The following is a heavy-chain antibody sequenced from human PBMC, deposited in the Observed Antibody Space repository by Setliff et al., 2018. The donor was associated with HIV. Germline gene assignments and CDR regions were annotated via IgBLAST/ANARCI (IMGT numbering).Heavy chain of an antibody. CDR2: LSSNGNT. V-gene: IGHV4-39*07. CDR3: AAQDLDLVKYYYMDY. Sequence: KPSETLSLTCSVSGVVISRSTHHWAWIRQPPGKGLEWIGALSSNGNTYFNPTLKSRVTLSIDSSKNLFSLKLNSLTAADTAVYFCAAQDLDLVKYYYMDYWGPGALVTVSS. CDR1: GVVISRSTHH. D-gene: IGHD2-21*01. J-gene: IGHJ4*02.